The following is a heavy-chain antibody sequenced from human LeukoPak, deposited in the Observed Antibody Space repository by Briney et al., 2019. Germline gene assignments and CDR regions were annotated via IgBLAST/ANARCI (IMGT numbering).Heavy chain of an antibody. CDR1: GGSISSRYYY. V-gene: IGHV4-39*07. CDR2: IYHSGST. CDR3: ARDYWKYCDGGTCSDWFDP. D-gene: IGHD2-15*01. Sequence: ASETLSLTCTVSGGSISSRYYYWGWIRQSPGRGLEWIGSIYHSGSTNYNPSLKSRVTISVDTSKNQFSLKLTSVTAADTAVYYCARDYWKYCDGGTCSDWFDPWGQGTLVSVSS. J-gene: IGHJ5*02.